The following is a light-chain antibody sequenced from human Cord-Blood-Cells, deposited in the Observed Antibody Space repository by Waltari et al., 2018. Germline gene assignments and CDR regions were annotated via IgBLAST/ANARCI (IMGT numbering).Light chain of an antibody. Sequence: QSVLTQPPSASGTPGQRVTISCSGRSSNIGSNSVYCYQQLPGTAPNLLIYRNNPRPSGVPDRFSGSKSGTSASLAISVLRSEDEADYYCAAWDDSLSGYVFGTGTKVTVL. V-gene: IGLV1-47*01. CDR2: RNN. CDR1: SSNIGSNS. CDR3: AAWDDSLSGYV. J-gene: IGLJ1*01.